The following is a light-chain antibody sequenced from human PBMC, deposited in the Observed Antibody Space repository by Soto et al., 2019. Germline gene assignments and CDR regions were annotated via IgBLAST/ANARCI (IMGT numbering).Light chain of an antibody. CDR3: QQYGSSIT. CDR1: QSVSSSY. Sequence: EIVLTQSPGTLSLSPGERATLSCRASQSVSSSYLAWYQQKPGQAPRLLIYGASNRATGIPDRFSGSGSGTDFTLTITRLEPEDVAVYYCQQYGSSITFGPGTKVDIK. CDR2: GAS. J-gene: IGKJ3*01. V-gene: IGKV3-20*01.